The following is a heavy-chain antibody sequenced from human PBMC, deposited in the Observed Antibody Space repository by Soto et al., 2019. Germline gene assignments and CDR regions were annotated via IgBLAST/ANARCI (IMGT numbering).Heavy chain of an antibody. CDR3: AHSRVTMVRGVIQGALDY. Sequence: PTLVNPTQTLTLTCTFSGFSLSTSGVGVGWIRQPPGKALEWLALIYWDDDKRYSPSLKSRLTITKDTSKNQVVLTMTNMDPVDTATYYCAHSRVTMVRGVIQGALDYWGQGTLVTVSS. CDR2: IYWDDDK. V-gene: IGHV2-5*02. D-gene: IGHD3-10*01. CDR1: GFSLSTSGVG. J-gene: IGHJ4*02.